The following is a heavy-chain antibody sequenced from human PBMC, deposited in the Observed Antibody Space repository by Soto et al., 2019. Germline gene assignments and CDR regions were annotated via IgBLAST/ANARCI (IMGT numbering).Heavy chain of an antibody. V-gene: IGHV3-23*01. CDR3: ANPYGMDF. J-gene: IGHJ6*02. Sequence: EVQLLESGGGLVQPGGSLRLSCAASGFTFSSYAMSWVRQAPGKGLEWVSAISGSGGSTYYADSVKGRFTISRDNSKNSLYLQMNSLRADDTPLYYCANPYGMDFWGQGTTVTLSS. CDR1: GFTFSSYA. CDR2: ISGSGGST.